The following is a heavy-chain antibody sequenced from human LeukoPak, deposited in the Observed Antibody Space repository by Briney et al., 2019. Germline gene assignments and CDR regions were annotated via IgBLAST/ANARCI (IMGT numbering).Heavy chain of an antibody. Sequence: GESLKISCKASGYSFTTYWIGWVRQMPGKGLEWMGIIYRGDSDTRYSPSFQGHVTISADKSISTAYLQWSSLKASGTAMYYCARYSAGYYYYGMDVWGQGTTVTVSS. CDR2: IYRGDSDT. J-gene: IGHJ6*02. D-gene: IGHD1-26*01. CDR3: ARYSAGYYYYGMDV. CDR1: GYSFTTYW. V-gene: IGHV5-51*01.